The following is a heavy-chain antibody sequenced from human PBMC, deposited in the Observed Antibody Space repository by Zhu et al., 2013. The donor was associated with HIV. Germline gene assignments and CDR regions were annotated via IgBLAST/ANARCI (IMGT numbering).Heavy chain of an antibody. J-gene: IGHJ4*02. CDR2: IDHSGST. V-gene: IGHV4-38-2*02. Sequence: QVQLQESGPGLVKPSETLSLTCTVSGYSISSGYYWTWIRQLPGKGLEWIGEIDHSGSTSHNPSLKSRLTISVDTSKNQFSLKLTSVTAADMAVYYCARGQLERWLDSWGQGPWSPSPQ. CDR1: GYSISSGYY. D-gene: IGHD1-1*01. CDR3: ARGQLERWLDS.